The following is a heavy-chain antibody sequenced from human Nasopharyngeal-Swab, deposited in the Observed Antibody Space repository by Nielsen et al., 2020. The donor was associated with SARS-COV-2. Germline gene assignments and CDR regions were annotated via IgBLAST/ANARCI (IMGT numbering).Heavy chain of an antibody. J-gene: IGHJ4*02. V-gene: IGHV1-69*01. CDR2: IIPIFGTA. D-gene: IGHD3-22*01. CDR3: ARSGPYYYDSSAFDY. Sequence: WVRQAPGQGLEWMGGIIPIFGTANYAQKFQGRVTITADESTSTAYTELSSLRSEDTAVYYCARSGPYYYDSSAFDYWGQGTLVTVSS.